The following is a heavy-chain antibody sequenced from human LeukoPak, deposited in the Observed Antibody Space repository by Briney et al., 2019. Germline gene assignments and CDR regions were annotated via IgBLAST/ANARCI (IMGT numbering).Heavy chain of an antibody. CDR1: GGSISSGGYY. V-gene: IGHV4-31*03. J-gene: IGHJ4*02. CDR3: ASVNDIVVVGN. Sequence: PSQTLSLTCTVSGGSISSGGYYWRWLRQHPGRGLEWLGYIYYSGSTYYNPSLKSRVTISVDTSKNQFSLKLSSVTAADTAVYYCASVNDIVVVGNWGQGTLVTGSS. CDR2: IYYSGST. D-gene: IGHD2-15*01.